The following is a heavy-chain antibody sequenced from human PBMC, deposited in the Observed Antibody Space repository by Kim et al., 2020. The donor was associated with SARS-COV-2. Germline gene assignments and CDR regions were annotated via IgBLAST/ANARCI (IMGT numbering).Heavy chain of an antibody. CDR3: ARETLDYFDY. J-gene: IGHJ4*02. V-gene: IGHV3-30*07. Sequence: ASVKGQLTVSRNNSQNTLSLQMTDLRAEDAAVYYCARETLDYFDYWGQGTLVTVSS.